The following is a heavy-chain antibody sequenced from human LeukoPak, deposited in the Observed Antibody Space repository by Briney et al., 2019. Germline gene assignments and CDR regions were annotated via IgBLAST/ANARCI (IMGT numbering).Heavy chain of an antibody. CDR1: GYTFTGYY. V-gene: IGHV1-2*02. J-gene: IGHJ4*02. Sequence: ASVKVSCKASGYTFTGYYMHWVRQAPGQGLEWMGWINPNNGGTNYAQKFQGRVTMTRDTSISTAYMELSRLRSDDTAVYYCARGYGYNYPFDYWGQGTLVTVSS. CDR3: ARGYGYNYPFDY. D-gene: IGHD5-24*01. CDR2: INPNNGGT.